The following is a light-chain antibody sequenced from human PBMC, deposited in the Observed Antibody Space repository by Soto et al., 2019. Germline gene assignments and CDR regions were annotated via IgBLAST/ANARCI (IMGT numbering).Light chain of an antibody. Sequence: EIVLTQSPGTLSLSPGERATLSCRASQSVSSNYLAWYQQKPGQAPRLLVYGASIRATGIPDRFSGSGSGTDLTLTISRVEPEDFAVFYCQQYGRSPLTFGGGTKVDI. CDR1: QSVSSNY. CDR2: GAS. V-gene: IGKV3-20*01. J-gene: IGKJ4*01. CDR3: QQYGRSPLT.